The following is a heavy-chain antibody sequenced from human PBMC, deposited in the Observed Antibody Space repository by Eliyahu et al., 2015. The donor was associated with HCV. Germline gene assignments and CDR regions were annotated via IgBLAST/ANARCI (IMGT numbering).Heavy chain of an antibody. V-gene: IGHV4-59*01. CDR3: ARGDLTLPIDS. Sequence: QVQLQESGPGLVKPSETLSLTCSVSGASISDYYWSWIRQPPGEGLEWIGYIYYSVYTNYNPSLKSRVTISVDTSKNQFSLKLYSVTAADTAVYYCARGDLTLPIDSWGQGTLVTVSS. CDR1: GASISDYY. CDR2: IYYSVYT. D-gene: IGHD3-16*01. J-gene: IGHJ4*02.